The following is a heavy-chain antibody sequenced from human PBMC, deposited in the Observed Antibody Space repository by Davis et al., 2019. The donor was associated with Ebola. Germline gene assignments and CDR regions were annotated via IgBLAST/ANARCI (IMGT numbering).Heavy chain of an antibody. Sequence: GGSLRLSCAASGSTFSSYGMHWVRQAPGKGLEWVAVISYDGSNKYYADSVKGRFTISRDNSKNTLYLQMNSLRAEDTAVYYCAKEGWDYGSGSYYAFDYWGQGTLVTVSS. CDR1: GSTFSSYG. D-gene: IGHD3-10*01. CDR2: ISYDGSNK. CDR3: AKEGWDYGSGSYYAFDY. V-gene: IGHV3-30*18. J-gene: IGHJ4*02.